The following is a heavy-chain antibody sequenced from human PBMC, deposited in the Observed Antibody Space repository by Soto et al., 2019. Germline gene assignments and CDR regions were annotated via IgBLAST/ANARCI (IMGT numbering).Heavy chain of an antibody. CDR1: GFSLSTSGVG. D-gene: IGHD6-13*01. V-gene: IGHV2-5*02. CDR3: AHRLAATGLFDY. Sequence: QITLKESGPTLVKPTQTLTLTFTFSGFSLSTSGVGVGWIRQPPGKALEWLALIYWDDDKRYSPSLKSRLTITKDTSQNQVVLTMTNMDPVDTATYYCAHRLAATGLFDYWGQGTLVTVSS. J-gene: IGHJ4*02. CDR2: IYWDDDK.